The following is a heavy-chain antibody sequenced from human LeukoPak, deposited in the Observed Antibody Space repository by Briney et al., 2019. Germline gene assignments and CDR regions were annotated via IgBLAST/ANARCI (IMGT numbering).Heavy chain of an antibody. CDR1: GFTFSSYA. D-gene: IGHD1-1*01. J-gene: IGHJ3*02. CDR3: AKGATGTTPNKDAFDI. CDR2: ISGSGGST. V-gene: IGHV3-23*01. Sequence: PGGSLRLSCAASGFTFSSYAMSWVRQAPGKGLEWVSAISGSGGSTYYADSVKGRFTISRDNSKNTLYLQMNSLRAEDTAVYYCAKGATGTTPNKDAFDIWGQGTMVTVSS.